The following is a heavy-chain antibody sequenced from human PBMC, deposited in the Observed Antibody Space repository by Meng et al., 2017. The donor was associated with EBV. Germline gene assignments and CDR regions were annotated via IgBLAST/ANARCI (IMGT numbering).Heavy chain of an antibody. Sequence: QGRVAASGAEARQPGSSVKVSCQTAGGILRSFAISWVRQAPGQGLEWIGGIIPLFHTTNYAQKFQGRLHIIADESSATTYMELSSLRSEDTAIYYCASAEHHGDYVFEYWGQGTLVTVSS. CDR3: ASAEHHGDYVFEY. CDR2: IIPLFHTT. D-gene: IGHD4-17*01. J-gene: IGHJ4*02. V-gene: IGHV1-69*01. CDR1: GGILRSFA.